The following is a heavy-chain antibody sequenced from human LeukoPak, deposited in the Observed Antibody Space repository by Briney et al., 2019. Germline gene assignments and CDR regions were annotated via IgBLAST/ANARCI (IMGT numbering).Heavy chain of an antibody. CDR3: ARGYSSSWSQNDAFDI. CDR2: ISSSSSYI. J-gene: IGHJ3*02. D-gene: IGHD6-13*01. Sequence: GGSLRLSCSASGFTFSSYSMNWVRQAPGKGLEWVSSISSSSSYIYYADSVKGRFTISRDNAKNSLYLQMNSLRAEDTAVYYCARGYSSSWSQNDAFDIWGQGTMVTVSS. V-gene: IGHV3-21*01. CDR1: GFTFSSYS.